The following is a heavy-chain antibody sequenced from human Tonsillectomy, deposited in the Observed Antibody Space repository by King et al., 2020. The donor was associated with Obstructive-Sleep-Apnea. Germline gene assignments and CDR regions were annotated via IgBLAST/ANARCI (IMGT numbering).Heavy chain of an antibody. Sequence: VQLVESGGGLVQPGRSLRLSCAASGFTFDDYAMHWVRQAPGKGLEWVSGISWNSGSIGYADSVKGRFTISRDNAKNSLYLQMNSLRAEDTALYYCAKELDTAMVGAFDYWVQGTLVTVSS. CDR3: AKELDTAMVGAFDY. CDR1: GFTFDDYA. V-gene: IGHV3-9*01. J-gene: IGHJ4*02. CDR2: ISWNSGSI. D-gene: IGHD5-18*01.